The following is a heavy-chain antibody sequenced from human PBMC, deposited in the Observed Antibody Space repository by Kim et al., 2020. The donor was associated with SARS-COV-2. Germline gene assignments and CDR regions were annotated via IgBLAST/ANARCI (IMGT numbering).Heavy chain of an antibody. CDR3: AREGRVAVAIDAFDI. D-gene: IGHD6-19*01. CDR2: IIPILGIA. Sequence: SVKVSCKASGGTFSSYAISWVRQAPGQGLEWMGRIIPILGIANYAQKFQGRVTITADKSTSTAYMELSSLRSEDTAVYYCAREGRVAVAIDAFDIWGQGTMVTVSS. CDR1: GGTFSSYA. V-gene: IGHV1-69*04. J-gene: IGHJ3*02.